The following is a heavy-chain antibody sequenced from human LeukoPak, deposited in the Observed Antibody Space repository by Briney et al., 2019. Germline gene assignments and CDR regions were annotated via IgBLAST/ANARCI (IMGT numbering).Heavy chain of an antibody. Sequence: GGSLRLSCAASGFTFSTYSMNWVRQAPGKGLESVSSITSSSSYMYYADSVKGRFTISRDNAKNSLYLQMNSLRAEDTAVYYCARGRAYCGGDCQDAYFDYWGQGTLVTVSS. D-gene: IGHD2-21*02. CDR2: ITSSSSYM. CDR1: GFTFSTYS. J-gene: IGHJ4*02. V-gene: IGHV3-21*04. CDR3: ARGRAYCGGDCQDAYFDY.